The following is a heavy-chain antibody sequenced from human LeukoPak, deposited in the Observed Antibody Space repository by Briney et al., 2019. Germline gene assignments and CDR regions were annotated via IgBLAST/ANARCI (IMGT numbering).Heavy chain of an antibody. J-gene: IGHJ6*02. V-gene: IGHV3-53*01. CDR1: GFTVSSNY. CDR3: ASEPPRGILGNYYYGMDV. D-gene: IGHD5-24*01. CDR2: IYSGGST. Sequence: GGSLRLSSAASGFTVSSNYMSWVRQAPGKGLEWVSVIYSGGSTYYADSVKGRFTISRDNSKNTLYLQMNSLRAEDTAVYYCASEPPRGILGNYYYGMDVWSQGTTVTVSS.